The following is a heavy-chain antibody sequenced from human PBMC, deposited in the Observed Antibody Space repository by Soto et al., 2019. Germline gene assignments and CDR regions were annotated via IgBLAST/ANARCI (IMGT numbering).Heavy chain of an antibody. J-gene: IGHJ4*02. Sequence: EVQLVESGGGLVKPGGSLRLSCAASGFTFSSYSMNWVRQAPGKGLEWVSSISSSSSYIYYADSVKGRFTISRDKAKNPLYLQMNSLRAEDTAVYYCARNSYRGPFDYWGQGTLVTVSS. CDR1: GFTFSSYS. CDR3: ARNSYRGPFDY. CDR2: ISSSSSYI. V-gene: IGHV3-21*01. D-gene: IGHD1-26*01.